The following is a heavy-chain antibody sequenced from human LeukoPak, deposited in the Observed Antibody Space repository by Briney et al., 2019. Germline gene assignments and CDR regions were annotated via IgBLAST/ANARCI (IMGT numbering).Heavy chain of an antibody. Sequence: SETLSLTCTVSGGSISSYYWSWIRQPPGKGLEWIGYIYTSGSTNYNPSLKSRVTISVDTSKNQFSLKLSSVTAADTPVYYCARHRKEYDFWSGYYPPYWYFYLWGRGTLVTVSS. D-gene: IGHD3-3*01. J-gene: IGHJ2*01. CDR3: ARHRKEYDFWSGYYPPYWYFYL. V-gene: IGHV4-4*09. CDR1: GGSISSYY. CDR2: IYTSGST.